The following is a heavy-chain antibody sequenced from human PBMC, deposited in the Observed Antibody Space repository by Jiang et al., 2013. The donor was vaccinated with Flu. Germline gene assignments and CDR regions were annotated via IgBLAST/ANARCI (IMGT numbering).Heavy chain of an antibody. V-gene: IGHV1-69*01. Sequence: GAEVKKPGSSVKVSCKASGGTFSSYAISWVRQAPGQGLEWMGGIIPIFGTANYAQKFQGRVTITADESTSTAYMELSSLRSEDTAVYYCARGDSSSWANYYYYYMDVWGKGTTVTVSS. J-gene: IGHJ6*03. CDR3: ARGDSSSWANYYYYYMDV. CDR1: GGTFSSYA. CDR2: IIPIFGTA. D-gene: IGHD6-13*01.